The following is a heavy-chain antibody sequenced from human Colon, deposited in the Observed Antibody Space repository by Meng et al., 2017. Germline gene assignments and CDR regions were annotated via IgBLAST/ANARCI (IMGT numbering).Heavy chain of an antibody. CDR2: TYYRSEWQN. D-gene: IGHD3-10*01. V-gene: IGHV6-1*01. J-gene: IGHJ4*02. CDR1: GDSVSSNRAL. CDR3: TTWYGEY. Sequence: QGQLQQSGPGLVNPSQTLSLTCAIPGDSVSSNRALWHWVRQSPSRGLEWLGQTYYRSEWQNHYGVSVKSRITINADTSRNHFSLHLNSVTPEDTAVYYCTTWYGEYWGQGTLVTVSS.